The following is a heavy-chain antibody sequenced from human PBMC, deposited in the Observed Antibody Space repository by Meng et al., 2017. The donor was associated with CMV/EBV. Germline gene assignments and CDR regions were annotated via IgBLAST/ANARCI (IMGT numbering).Heavy chain of an antibody. J-gene: IGHJ5*02. D-gene: IGHD3-3*01. CDR3: AREEGTYYDFWSGENWFNP. CDR1: GCTFTGYY. CDR2: INPNSGGT. Sequence: ASVKVSCKASGCTFTGYYMHWVRQAPGQGLEWMGWINPNSGGTNYAQKFQGRVTMTRDTSISTAYMELSRLRSDDTAVYYCAREEGTYYDFWSGENWFNPWGQGTLVTVSS. V-gene: IGHV1-2*02.